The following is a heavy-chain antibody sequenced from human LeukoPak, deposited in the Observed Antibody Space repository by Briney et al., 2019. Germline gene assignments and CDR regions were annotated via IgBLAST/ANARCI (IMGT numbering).Heavy chain of an antibody. CDR2: INSSSSYI. Sequence: GGSLRLSCAASGFTFSSYSMNWVRQAPGKGLEWVSSINSSSSYIYYADSVKGRFTISRDNAKNSLYLQMNSLRAEDTAVYYCAREDYSNYYFDYWGQGTLVTVSS. CDR1: GFTFSSYS. J-gene: IGHJ4*02. D-gene: IGHD4-11*01. CDR3: AREDYSNYYFDY. V-gene: IGHV3-21*01.